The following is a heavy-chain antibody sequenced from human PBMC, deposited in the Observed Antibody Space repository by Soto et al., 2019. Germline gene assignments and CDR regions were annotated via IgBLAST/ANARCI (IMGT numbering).Heavy chain of an antibody. Sequence: GGSLRLSCAASGFTFSSYAMSWVRQAPGKGLEWVSAISGSGGSTYYADSVKGRFTISRDNSKNTLYLQMNSLRAEGTAVYYCAKDQFRVIVVPYYWGQGTLVTVSS. D-gene: IGHD2-21*01. CDR1: GFTFSSYA. CDR2: ISGSGGST. V-gene: IGHV3-23*01. CDR3: AKDQFRVIVVPYY. J-gene: IGHJ4*02.